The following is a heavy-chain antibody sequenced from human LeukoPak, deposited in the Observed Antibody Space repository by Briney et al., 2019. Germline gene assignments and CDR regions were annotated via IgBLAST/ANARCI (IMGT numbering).Heavy chain of an antibody. D-gene: IGHD6-13*01. V-gene: IGHV3-7*01. CDR3: ARIIAAGSFDY. J-gene: IGHJ4*02. Sequence: GGSLRLSCAASGFTFSSYWMSWVRQAPGKGLEWVANIRQDGSEKYYVDSVKGRFTISRDNAKNSLYLQMNSLRAEDTAVYYCARIIAAGSFDYWGQGTLVTVSS. CDR1: GFTFSSYW. CDR2: IRQDGSEK.